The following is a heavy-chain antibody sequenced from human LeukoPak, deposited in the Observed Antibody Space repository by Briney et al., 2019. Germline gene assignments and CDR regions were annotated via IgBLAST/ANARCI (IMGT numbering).Heavy chain of an antibody. CDR2: ISYDETNK. CDR3: ARDEPARY. Sequence: PGGSLRLSCAASGFTFSSYGMHWVRQAPGKGLEWVAVISYDETNKYYADSVKGRFTISRDNSKNTVYLQMDSLRTDDTAVYYCARDEPARYWGQGTLVTVSS. J-gene: IGHJ4*02. CDR1: GFTFSSYG. V-gene: IGHV3-30*03.